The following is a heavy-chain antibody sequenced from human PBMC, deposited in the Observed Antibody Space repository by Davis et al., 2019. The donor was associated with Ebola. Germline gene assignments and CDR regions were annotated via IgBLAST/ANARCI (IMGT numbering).Heavy chain of an antibody. D-gene: IGHD3-3*01. V-gene: IGHV4-30-4*01. CDR2: IYYSGST. CDR1: GGSISSGDYY. CDR3: ASPTIFGVVTHAFDI. J-gene: IGHJ3*02. Sequence: PSETLSLTCTVSGGSISSGDYYWSWIRQPPGKGLEWIGYIYYSGSTYYNPSLKSRVTISVDTSKNQFSLKLSSVTAADTAVYYCASPTIFGVVTHAFDIWGQGTTVTVSS.